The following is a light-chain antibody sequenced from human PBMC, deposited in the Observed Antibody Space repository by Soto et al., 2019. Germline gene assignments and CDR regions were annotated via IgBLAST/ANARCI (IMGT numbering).Light chain of an antibody. J-gene: IGLJ1*01. V-gene: IGLV2-14*01. Sequence: QSALAQPASVSGSPGQSITISCTGTSSDVGSHNYVSRYQQHPGKAPKLIIFEVNSRPSGVSNRFSGSKSGSAASLTISGLQAEDEADYYCSSYSSTSTPYVFGGGTKVTVL. CDR2: EVN. CDR1: SSDVGSHNY. CDR3: SSYSSTSTPYV.